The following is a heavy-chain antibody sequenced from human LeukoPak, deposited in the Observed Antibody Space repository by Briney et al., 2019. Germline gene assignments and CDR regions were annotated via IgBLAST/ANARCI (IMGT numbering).Heavy chain of an antibody. CDR1: GFTFSNYG. CDR3: AKSGTRSSWSPRVKTYFDY. Sequence: PGGSLRLSCAPSGFTFSNYGMHWVRQAPGKGLEWVAVIPYDGSNKYYADSVKGRFTISRDNSKNTLYLQMNSLRAEDTAVYYCAKSGTRSSWSPRVKTYFDYWGQGTLVTVSS. D-gene: IGHD6-13*01. V-gene: IGHV3-30*18. J-gene: IGHJ4*02. CDR2: IPYDGSNK.